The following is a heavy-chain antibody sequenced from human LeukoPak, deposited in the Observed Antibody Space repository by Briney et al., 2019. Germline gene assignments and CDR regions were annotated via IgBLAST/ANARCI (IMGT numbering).Heavy chain of an antibody. J-gene: IGHJ3*02. CDR2: IYHNGDT. CDR3: ARAGVVPAAINRAFXI. CDR1: GGSIINGDYY. D-gene: IGHD2-2*02. V-gene: IGHV4-30-4*08. Sequence: SQTLSLTCIVSGGSIINGDYYWSWIRQPPGKGLEWIGYIYHNGDTYYNPSLKSRVSISVDTSKNQFSLKLSSVTDADTAVYYCARAGVVPAAINRAFXIWGQGSVVTVSS.